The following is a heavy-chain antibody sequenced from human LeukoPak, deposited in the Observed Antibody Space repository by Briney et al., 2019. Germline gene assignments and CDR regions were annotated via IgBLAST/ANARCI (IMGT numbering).Heavy chain of an antibody. V-gene: IGHV4-59*01. CDR2: IHYSGST. Sequence: SETLSLTCTVSGGSISSYYWSWIRQPPGKGLEWIGYIHYSGSTNYNPSLKSRVTISVDTSKNQFSLKLSSVTAADTAVYYCARSYYYDSSGYYYFDYWGQGTLVTVSS. J-gene: IGHJ4*02. CDR1: GGSISSYY. CDR3: ARSYYYDSSGYYYFDY. D-gene: IGHD3-22*01.